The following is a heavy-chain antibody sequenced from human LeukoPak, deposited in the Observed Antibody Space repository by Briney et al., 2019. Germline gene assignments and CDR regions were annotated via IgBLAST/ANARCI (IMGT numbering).Heavy chain of an antibody. V-gene: IGHV3-30*02. J-gene: IGHJ4*02. Sequence: GGSLRLSCAASGFTFSRYAMHWVRQAPGKGLEWVAFIHYDGSNNYYADSVKGRFTISRDNSKNTLYLQMNTVRADHTAVYYCAKDQGSTAGYYFENSGEGTLVSLSS. CDR1: GFTFSRYA. D-gene: IGHD2-15*01. CDR3: AKDQGSTAGYYFEN. CDR2: IHYDGSNN.